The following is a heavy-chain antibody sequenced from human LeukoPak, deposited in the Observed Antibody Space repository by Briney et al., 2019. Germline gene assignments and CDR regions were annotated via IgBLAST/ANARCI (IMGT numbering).Heavy chain of an antibody. CDR2: IYYSGST. V-gene: IGHV4-31*03. D-gene: IGHD3-10*01. Sequence: SETLSLTCTVSGGSISSGGYYWSWIRQHPGKGLEWIGYIYYSGSTYYNPSLKSRVTISVDTSKNQFSLKLSSVTAADTAVYYCARGGILHGSGRGFDYWGQGTLVTVSS. CDR1: GGSISSGGYY. J-gene: IGHJ4*02. CDR3: ARGGILHGSGRGFDY.